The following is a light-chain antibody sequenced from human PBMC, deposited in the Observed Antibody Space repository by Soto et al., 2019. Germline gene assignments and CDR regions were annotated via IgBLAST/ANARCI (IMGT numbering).Light chain of an antibody. J-gene: IGKJ4*01. CDR3: QQYNNWPLT. V-gene: IGKV3-15*01. CDR2: GAS. CDR1: QNVSST. Sequence: EMVMTQSPATLSVSPGERATLSCRASQNVSSTLAWYQQKPGQAPRLLIYGASTRATGIPARFSGSGSGTEFTLTISSLQSEDFAVYCCQQYNNWPLTFGGGTKVDIK.